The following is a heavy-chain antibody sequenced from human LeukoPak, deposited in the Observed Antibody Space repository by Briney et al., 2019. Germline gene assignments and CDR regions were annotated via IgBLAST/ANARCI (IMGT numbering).Heavy chain of an antibody. Sequence: KPSETLSLTCRVPGASVSNYYWSWIRQSPGKGLEWIGFFHYSGSTNYNPSLNSRVTTSIDTSMNQLSLTLVSVTAADTAVYFCARHHDGGPKLRLDFWGLGVLVTVSS. CDR3: ARHHDGGPKLRLDF. CDR1: GASVSNYY. D-gene: IGHD2-15*01. J-gene: IGHJ4*02. V-gene: IGHV4-59*08. CDR2: FHYSGST.